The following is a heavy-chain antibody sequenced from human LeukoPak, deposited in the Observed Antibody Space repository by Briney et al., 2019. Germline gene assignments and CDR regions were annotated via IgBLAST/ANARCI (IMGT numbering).Heavy chain of an antibody. Sequence: ASVKVSCKASGYTFTGYYMHWVRQAPGQGLEWMGCINPNSGGTNYAQKFQGRVTITRNTSISTAYLELSSLRSEDTAVYYCARMYYYDNSGDDNWFDPWGQGTLVTVSS. D-gene: IGHD3-22*01. CDR1: GYTFTGYY. V-gene: IGHV1-2*02. CDR2: INPNSGGT. J-gene: IGHJ5*02. CDR3: ARMYYYDNSGDDNWFDP.